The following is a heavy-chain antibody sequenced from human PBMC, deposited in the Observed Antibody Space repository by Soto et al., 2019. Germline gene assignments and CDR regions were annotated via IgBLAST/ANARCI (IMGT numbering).Heavy chain of an antibody. CDR2: IWYDGSNK. Sequence: QVQLVESGGGVVQPGTSLRLSCAASGFTFSNHDMHWVRQAPGKGLEWVAVIWYDGSNKYYADSVKGRFTISRDNSKNTLYLQMNRLRADDTAVYHCASNPWDYWGQGTLVTVSS. CDR1: GFTFSNHD. CDR3: ASNPWDY. V-gene: IGHV3-33*01. J-gene: IGHJ4*02.